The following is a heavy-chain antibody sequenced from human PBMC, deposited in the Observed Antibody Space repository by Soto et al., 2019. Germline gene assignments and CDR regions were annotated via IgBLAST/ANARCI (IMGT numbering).Heavy chain of an antibody. CDR2: ISYDGSNK. D-gene: IGHD1-20*01. J-gene: IGHJ4*02. CDR1: GFTFSSYA. V-gene: IGHV3-30-3*01. Sequence: GGSLRLSCAASGFTFSSYAMHWVRQAPGKGLEWVAVISYDGSNKYYADSVKGRFTISRDNSKNTLYLQMNSLRAEDTAVYYCARDTYNWNPTSPYYWGQGTLVTVSS. CDR3: ARDTYNWNPTSPYY.